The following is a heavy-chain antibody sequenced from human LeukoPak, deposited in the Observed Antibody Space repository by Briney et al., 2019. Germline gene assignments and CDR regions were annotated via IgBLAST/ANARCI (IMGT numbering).Heavy chain of an antibody. D-gene: IGHD2-8*02. CDR3: ARDAAAAYWDYYCYYGMDV. CDR1: GYTFTSYG. J-gene: IGHJ6*02. Sequence: GASVKVSCKASGYTFTSYGISWVRQAPGQGLEWMGWISAYNGNTNYAQKLQGRVTMTTDTSTSTAYMELRSLRSDETAVYYCARDAAAAYWDYYCYYGMDVWGQGTTVTVSS. CDR2: ISAYNGNT. V-gene: IGHV1-18*01.